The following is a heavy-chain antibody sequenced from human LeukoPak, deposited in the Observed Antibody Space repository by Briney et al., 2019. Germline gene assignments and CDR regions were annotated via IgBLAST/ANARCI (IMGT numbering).Heavy chain of an antibody. CDR1: GGSISSTSYY. J-gene: IGHJ6*03. CDR2: INHSGST. D-gene: IGHD5-18*01. CDR3: ARTNPLWSRGYYYYMDV. V-gene: IGHV4-39*07. Sequence: SETLSLTCTVSGGSISSTSYYWSWIRQPPGKGLEWIGEINHSGSTNYNPSLKSRVTISVDTSKNQFSLKLSSVTAADTAVYYCARTNPLWSRGYYYYMDVWGKGTTVTVSS.